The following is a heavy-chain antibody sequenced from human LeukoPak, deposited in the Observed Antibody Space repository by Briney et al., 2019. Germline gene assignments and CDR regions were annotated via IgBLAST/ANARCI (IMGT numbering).Heavy chain of an antibody. Sequence: SETLSLTCTVSGDSIPSAGYFWNWIRQHPGKGLEWIGYIYNSGSSFYNPSLKSRISISIDTSKNQFSLRLSSVTAADTAVYYCARDANDGYGGYMDVWGQGTTVTVSS. J-gene: IGHJ6*03. D-gene: IGHD5-24*01. CDR3: ARDANDGYGGYMDV. V-gene: IGHV4-31*03. CDR1: GDSIPSAGYF. CDR2: IYNSGSS.